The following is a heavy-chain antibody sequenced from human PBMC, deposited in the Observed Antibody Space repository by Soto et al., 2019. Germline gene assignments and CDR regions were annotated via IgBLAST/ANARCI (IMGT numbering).Heavy chain of an antibody. D-gene: IGHD6-19*01. J-gene: IGHJ4*02. CDR3: AREGHSSGWYSHYFDY. V-gene: IGHV1-69*13. Sequence: ASVKVSCKASGGTFSSYAISWVRQAPGQGLEWMGGIIPIFGTANYAQKFQGRVTITADESTSTAYMELSSLRSEDTAVYYCAREGHSSGWYSHYFDYWGQGTLVTVSS. CDR2: IIPIFGTA. CDR1: GGTFSSYA.